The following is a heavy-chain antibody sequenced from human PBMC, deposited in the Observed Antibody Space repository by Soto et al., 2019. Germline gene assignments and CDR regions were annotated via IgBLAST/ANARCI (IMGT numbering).Heavy chain of an antibody. V-gene: IGHV3-48*02. D-gene: IGHD3-3*01. Sequence: GGSLRLSCAASGFTFSSYSMNWVRQAPGKGLEWISYISTTSSSIYYADSVKGRFTISRDNAKNSLFLQMNSLRDEDAAVYYCARKGVAFDYWGQGALVTVSS. CDR3: ARKGVAFDY. CDR1: GFTFSSYS. CDR2: ISTTSSSI. J-gene: IGHJ4*02.